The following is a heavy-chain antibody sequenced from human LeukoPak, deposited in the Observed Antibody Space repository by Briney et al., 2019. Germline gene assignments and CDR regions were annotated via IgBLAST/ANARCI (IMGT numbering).Heavy chain of an antibody. V-gene: IGHV3-11*04. D-gene: IGHD2/OR15-2a*01. J-gene: IGHJ6*02. CDR2: ISSSGSTI. CDR1: GFTFSDYY. CDR3: AKALRAEEYYYYGMDV. Sequence: GGSLRLSCAASGFTFSDYYMSWIRQAPGKGLEWVSYISSSGSTIYYADSVKGRFTISRDNSKNTLYLQMNSLRAEDTAVYYCAKALRAEEYYYYGMDVWGQGTTVTVSS.